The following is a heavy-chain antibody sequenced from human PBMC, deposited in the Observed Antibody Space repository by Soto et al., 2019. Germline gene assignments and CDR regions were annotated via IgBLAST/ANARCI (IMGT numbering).Heavy chain of an antibody. CDR1: GGTFSSYA. CDR3: ARARESWEPGGYDTCDY. V-gene: IGHV1-69*12. Sequence: QVQLVQSGAEVKKPGSSVKVSCKASGGTFSSYAISWVRQAPGQGLEWLGGIIPIFGTANYAQKFQGRVTITADESTSTAYMEVSSLRSEDTAVYYCARARESWEPGGYDTCDYWGQGTLVTVSS. D-gene: IGHD5-12*01. J-gene: IGHJ4*02. CDR2: IIPIFGTA.